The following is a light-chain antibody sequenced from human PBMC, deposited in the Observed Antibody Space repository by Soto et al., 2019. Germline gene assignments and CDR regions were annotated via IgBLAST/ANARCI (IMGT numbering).Light chain of an antibody. V-gene: IGKV1-5*01. Sequence: IQMTQTTSTLSASQGDRAPITCRASQSIGSWLAWYQQKPGKAPNLLIYAAPSLQSGVPSRFSGSGSGTDFTLTISSLQRDDFAIYYCQQYNPYSRTFGQGTKVDIK. CDR2: AAP. CDR1: QSIGSW. CDR3: QQYNPYSRT. J-gene: IGKJ1*01.